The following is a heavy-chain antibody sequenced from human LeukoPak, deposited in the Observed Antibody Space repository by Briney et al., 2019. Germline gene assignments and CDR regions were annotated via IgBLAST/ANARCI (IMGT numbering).Heavy chain of an antibody. V-gene: IGHV4-59*01. J-gene: IGHJ4*02. CDR1: DDSISDYY. CDR3: ARGRGFYGSGSAPLFDY. CDR2: IHNSGTS. D-gene: IGHD3-10*01. Sequence: SETLSLTCTVSDDSISDYYRGWIRQPPGKGLEWIGYIHNSGTSTYNLSLKSRVTISADTSKNQFSLKLNSMTTADTAVYYCARGRGFYGSGSAPLFDYWGQGTLVIVSS.